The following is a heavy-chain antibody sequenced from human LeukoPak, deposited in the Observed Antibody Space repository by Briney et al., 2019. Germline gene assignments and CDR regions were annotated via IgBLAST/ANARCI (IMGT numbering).Heavy chain of an antibody. V-gene: IGHV1-2*02. CDR3: TRKGRSTLDY. D-gene: IGHD1-26*01. CDR2: IDPNSGGT. Sequence: GASVKVSCKTSGYIFTVYYIYWVRQAPGQGFEWMGWIDPNSGGTNSSQKFQDRVSMARDTSVSTAYMELSRLRSDDTAIYFCTRKGRSTLDYWGQGTLVTLSS. CDR1: GYIFTVYY. J-gene: IGHJ4*02.